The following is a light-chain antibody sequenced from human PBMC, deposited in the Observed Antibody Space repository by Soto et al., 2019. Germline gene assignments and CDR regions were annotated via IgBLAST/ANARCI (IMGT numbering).Light chain of an antibody. Sequence: DIQMTQSPSTLSASVGDRVTITCRASQSISSWLAWYQQKPGKAPKLLIYDASSLESGVPSRFSGSGSGTEFTLTISSLQPDDFATYFCQQANSFPFTFGGGTKVEIE. J-gene: IGKJ4*01. CDR1: QSISSW. CDR3: QQANSFPFT. V-gene: IGKV1-5*01. CDR2: DAS.